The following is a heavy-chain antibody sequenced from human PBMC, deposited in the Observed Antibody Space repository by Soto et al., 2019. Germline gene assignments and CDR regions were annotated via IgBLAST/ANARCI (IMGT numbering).Heavy chain of an antibody. CDR3: ARGDDILTGSDY. CDR1: GDTFSTHA. V-gene: IGHV1-69*06. CDR2: IIPLYGTT. D-gene: IGHD3-9*01. Sequence: QVQMVRSGAEVKKPGSSVKVSCKASGDTFSTHAISWVRLAPGQGLTWMGGIIPLYGTTYYAQNFQGRVTITADISTSTAYMELSSLRSEDTAVYYCARGDDILTGSDYWGQGTLVTVSS. J-gene: IGHJ4*02.